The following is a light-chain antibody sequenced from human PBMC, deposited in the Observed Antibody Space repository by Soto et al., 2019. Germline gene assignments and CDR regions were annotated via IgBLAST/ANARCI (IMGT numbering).Light chain of an antibody. CDR2: GAS. CDR1: QTVSSK. V-gene: IGKV3-15*01. Sequence: EIVMTQYQATLSVSPGERATLSCRASQTVSSKLAWYQLKPGQAPRLLIYGASTRATDIPARFSGSGSGTDFALTIGSLQSEDFAVYYCQQYNNWPPAFGQGTTVE. J-gene: IGKJ1*01. CDR3: QQYNNWPPA.